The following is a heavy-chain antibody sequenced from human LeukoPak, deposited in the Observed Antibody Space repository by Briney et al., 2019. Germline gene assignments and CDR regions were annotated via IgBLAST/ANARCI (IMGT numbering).Heavy chain of an antibody. Sequence: GGSLRLSCAASGFTFSSYWMSWVRQAPGKGLEWVANIKQDGSEKYYVDSVKGRFTISRDNAKNSLYLQMNSLRAEDTAVYYCARVLTEFSQKPYFDYWGQGTLVTVSS. V-gene: IGHV3-7*01. CDR3: ARVLTEFSQKPYFDY. J-gene: IGHJ4*02. D-gene: IGHD3-10*01. CDR2: IKQDGSEK. CDR1: GFTFSSYW.